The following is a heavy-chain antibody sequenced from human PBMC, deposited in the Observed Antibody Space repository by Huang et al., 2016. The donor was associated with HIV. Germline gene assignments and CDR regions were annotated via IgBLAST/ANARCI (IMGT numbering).Heavy chain of an antibody. V-gene: IGHV3-30*18. CDR3: AKESRWFSDFDH. CDR2: ISYDGRRQ. J-gene: IGHJ4*02. Sequence: QVHLVESGGGVVQPGGSLRLSCAASGFKLSGFGMHWVRQAPGKGLEWVAVISYDGRRQFYIASVKGRFTISRDNSDNTLSLQMKGLRPDDTAVYYCAKESRWFSDFDHWGQGVLVSVSS. D-gene: IGHD2-15*01. CDR1: GFKLSGFG.